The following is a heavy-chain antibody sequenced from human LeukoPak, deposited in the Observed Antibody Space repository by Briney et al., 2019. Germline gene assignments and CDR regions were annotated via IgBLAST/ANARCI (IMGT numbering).Heavy chain of an antibody. V-gene: IGHV3-53*01. CDR1: GFTVSSNY. D-gene: IGHD3-3*01. J-gene: IGHJ5*02. Sequence: GGSLRLSCAASGFTVSSNYMSWVRQAPGKGQEWVSVIYSGGSTYYADSVKGRFTVSRDNSKNTLYLQMNSLRAEDTAVYYCARGGTDVLRFLEWAWGQGTLVTVSS. CDR3: ARGGTDVLRFLEWA. CDR2: IYSGGST.